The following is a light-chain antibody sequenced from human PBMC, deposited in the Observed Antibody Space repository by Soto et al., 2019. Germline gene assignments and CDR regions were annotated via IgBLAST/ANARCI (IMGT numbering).Light chain of an antibody. CDR3: QQYDISPRT. CDR2: GSS. Sequence: EIVLTQSPGPLSLSPGERATLSCRASQSLNSFYLAWYQQKPGQAPRLLIYGSSNRATDIPDRFSGSGSGTDFTLTISRLDPEDFAVYYCQQYDISPRTFGQGTKVEVK. J-gene: IGKJ1*01. V-gene: IGKV3-20*01. CDR1: QSLNSFY.